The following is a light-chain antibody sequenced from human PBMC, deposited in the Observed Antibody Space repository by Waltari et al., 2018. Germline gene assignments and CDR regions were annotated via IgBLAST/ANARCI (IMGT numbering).Light chain of an antibody. CDR2: AAS. CDR1: RRVSTN. V-gene: IGKV1-39*01. CDR3: QQSFNVPYT. Sequence: DIQMTQSPSSLSASVGDRVTITCRASRRVSTNLNWYQQKPGKGPRLLIYAASSLQGGVPPMFSGSGSGTDFTLTISSLQPEDFATYSCQQSFNVPYTFGQGTKLEL. J-gene: IGKJ2*01.